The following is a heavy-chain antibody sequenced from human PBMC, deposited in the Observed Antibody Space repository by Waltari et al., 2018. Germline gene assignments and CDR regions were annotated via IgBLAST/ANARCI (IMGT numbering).Heavy chain of an antibody. D-gene: IGHD2-8*02. CDR3: ARIRGSCTGGVCSYYGMDV. CDR2: IYHSGST. J-gene: IGHJ6*02. CDR1: GYSISSGYY. Sequence: QVQLQESGPGLVKPSETLSLTCAVSGYSISSGYYWGWIRQPPGKGLEWIGSIYHSGSTYYNPSLKSRVTISVDTSKNQFSLKLSSVTAADTAVYYCARIRGSCTGGVCSYYGMDVWGQGTTVTVSS. V-gene: IGHV4-38-2*01.